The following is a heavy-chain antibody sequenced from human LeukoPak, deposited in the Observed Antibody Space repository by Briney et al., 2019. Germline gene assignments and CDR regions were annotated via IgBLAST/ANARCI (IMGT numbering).Heavy chain of an antibody. CDR1: GGSISTYY. CDR3: ARAGSGWSFDY. V-gene: IGHV4-59*01. CDR2: NSYSGNT. J-gene: IGHJ4*02. Sequence: PSETLSLTCTVSGGSISTYYWTWLRQPPGKGLEWIGYNSYSGNTNYNPSHRSRVSISVDMSMSQFSLKLSSVTAADTAVYYCARAGSGWSFDYWGQGTLVTVSS. D-gene: IGHD6-19*01.